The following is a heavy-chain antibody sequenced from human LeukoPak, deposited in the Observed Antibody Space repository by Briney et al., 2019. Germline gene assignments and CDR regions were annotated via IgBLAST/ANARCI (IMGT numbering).Heavy chain of an antibody. D-gene: IGHD6-13*01. CDR2: IYYSGST. V-gene: IGHV4-31*03. CDR1: GGSISSGGYY. J-gene: IGHJ4*02. Sequence: PSETLSLTCTVSGGSISSGGYYWSWIRQHPGKGLEWIGYIYYSGSTYYNPSLKSRVTISVDTSKNQFSLKLSSVTAADTAVYHCARVIAAAGTIVYWGQGTLVTVSS. CDR3: ARVIAAAGTIVY.